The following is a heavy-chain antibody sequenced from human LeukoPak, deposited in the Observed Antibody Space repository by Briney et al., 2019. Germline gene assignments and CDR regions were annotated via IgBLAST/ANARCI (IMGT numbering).Heavy chain of an antibody. CDR1: GFTFSSYA. CDR2: ISSNGGST. V-gene: IGHV3-64D*06. J-gene: IGHJ4*02. CDR3: VKSLGYCSSTSCYGY. D-gene: IGHD2-2*01. Sequence: GGSLRLSCSASGFTFSSYAMHWVCQAPGKGLEYVSAISSNGGSTYYADSVKGRFTISRDNSKNTLYLQMSSLRAEDTAVYYCVKSLGYCSSTSCYGYWGQGTLVTVSS.